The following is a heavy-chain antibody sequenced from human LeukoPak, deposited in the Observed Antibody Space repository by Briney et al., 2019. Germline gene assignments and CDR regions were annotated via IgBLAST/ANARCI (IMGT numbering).Heavy chain of an antibody. Sequence: ASVKVSCKASGYIFSRNGITWVRQAPGQGLEWMGWISGYNGNTVYAQMFRDRVTITRNTSISTAYMELSSLRSEDTAVYYCARGVVPAANDYWGQGTLVTVSS. V-gene: IGHV1-8*03. CDR2: ISGYNGNT. CDR3: ARGVVPAANDY. J-gene: IGHJ4*02. CDR1: GYIFSRNG. D-gene: IGHD2-2*01.